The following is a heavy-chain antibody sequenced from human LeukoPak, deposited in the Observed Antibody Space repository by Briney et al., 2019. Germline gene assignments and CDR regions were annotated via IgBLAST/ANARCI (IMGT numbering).Heavy chain of an antibody. D-gene: IGHD3-10*01. CDR1: RFSFSMSW. CDR2: INQDGSRQ. J-gene: IGHJ4*02. V-gene: IGHV3-7*01. CDR3: ARDLAGHYYGSGSSFDY. Sequence: GGSLRLSCAASRFSFSMSWMTWVRQAPGKGLEWVANINQDGSRQVYVDSVKGRFTISRDNAKNSLFLQMDSLRAEDTAVYYCARDLAGHYYGSGSSFDYWGRGTLVTVS.